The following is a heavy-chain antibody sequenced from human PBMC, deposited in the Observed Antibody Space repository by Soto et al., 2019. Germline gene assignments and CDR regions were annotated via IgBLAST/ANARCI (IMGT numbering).Heavy chain of an antibody. J-gene: IGHJ4*02. Sequence: SETLSLTXTVSGGSISSYYWSWIRQPPGKGLEWIGYIYYSGSTNYNPSLKSRVTISVDTSKNQFSLKLSSVTAADTAVYYCARDKYSSGWYYFDYWGQGTLVTVSS. V-gene: IGHV4-59*01. CDR1: GGSISSYY. D-gene: IGHD6-19*01. CDR3: ARDKYSSGWYYFDY. CDR2: IYYSGST.